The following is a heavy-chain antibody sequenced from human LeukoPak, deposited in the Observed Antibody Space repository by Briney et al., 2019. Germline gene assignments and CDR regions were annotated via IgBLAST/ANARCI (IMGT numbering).Heavy chain of an antibody. CDR3: ARAPLHLAMYHYFDY. J-gene: IGHJ4*02. D-gene: IGHD2-2*01. CDR1: GFTFSDYY. CDR2: ISSSSSYI. V-gene: IGHV3-11*06. Sequence: PGGSLRLSCAASGFTFSDYYMSRIRQAPGKGLEWVSYISSSSSYIHYADSVNGRFTISRDNAKKSLFLQMNSLRAEDTAVYYCARAPLHLAMYHYFDYWGQGTLVTVSS.